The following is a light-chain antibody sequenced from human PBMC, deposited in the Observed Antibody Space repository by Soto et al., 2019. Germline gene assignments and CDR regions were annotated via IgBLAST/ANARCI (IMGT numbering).Light chain of an antibody. Sequence: EIVMTQSPATLSVSRMEIATLCCMASQSVSSNFAWYQQKPGQAPRLLIYGASTRATDMSGTFSGRGSGTEFTLTISNVRPQDFAVYYCQQYRSWPRTFGQGTKVDIK. J-gene: IGKJ1*01. CDR2: GAS. CDR1: QSVSSN. V-gene: IGKV3-15*01. CDR3: QQYRSWPRT.